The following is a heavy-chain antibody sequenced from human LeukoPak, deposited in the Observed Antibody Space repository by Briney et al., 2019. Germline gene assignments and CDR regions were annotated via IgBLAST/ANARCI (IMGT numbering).Heavy chain of an antibody. CDR3: ARGGYWIPFDP. J-gene: IGHJ5*02. D-gene: IGHD2-2*03. CDR2: IYYSGNT. CDR1: GGSISSYY. Sequence: PSETLSLTCTVSGGSISSYYWSWIRQPPGKGLEWIGYIYYSGNTNYNPSLKSRVTISVDTSKNQFSLKLSSVTAADTAVYYCARGGYWIPFDPWGQGTLVTVSS. V-gene: IGHV4-59*01.